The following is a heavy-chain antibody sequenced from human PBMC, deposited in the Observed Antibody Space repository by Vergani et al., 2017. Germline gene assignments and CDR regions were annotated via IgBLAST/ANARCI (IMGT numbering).Heavy chain of an antibody. CDR3: ARVNTETNGHLYYYYYMDV. D-gene: IGHD4-11*01. J-gene: IGHJ6*03. CDR1: GGSFTSYH. V-gene: IGHV4-34*01. CDR2: IDHTGRP. Sequence: QVQLQQWGGGLLKPSETLSLTCVVNGGSFTSYHWTWIRQSPGEGLEWVGDIDHTGRPDYNHSLKSQLTMSVDKSRNKFSLTLNSVTATDTAIYFCARVNTETNGHLYYYYYMDVWGQGTAVTVS.